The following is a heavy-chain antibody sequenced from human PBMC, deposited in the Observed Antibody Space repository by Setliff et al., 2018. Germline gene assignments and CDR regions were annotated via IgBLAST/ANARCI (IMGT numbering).Heavy chain of an antibody. CDR3: ARSMMHRNYYCGLDV. Sequence: SETLSLTCSVSGGSISSYCWNWVRQPAGKGLEWIGRIYSNENTNYNPSLKSRVTMSIDTSKNQLSLKLCSVTAADTAVYYCARSMMHRNYYCGLDVWGQGTTVTVSS. CDR2: IYSNENT. V-gene: IGHV4-4*07. J-gene: IGHJ6*02. D-gene: IGHD3-16*01. CDR1: GGSISSYC.